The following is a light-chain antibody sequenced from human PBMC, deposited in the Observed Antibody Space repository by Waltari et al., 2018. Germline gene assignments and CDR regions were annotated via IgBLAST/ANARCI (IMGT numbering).Light chain of an antibody. CDR2: KAS. Sequence: DIQMTQSPSTLSASVGDRVTITCRASQGISDWLAWHQQKPGKAPKLLIYKASSLESGVPSRFSGSGSGTEFTLTISSLQPVDFATYYCQQYNGYPTFGQGTRVVIK. V-gene: IGKV1-5*03. CDR1: QGISDW. CDR3: QQYNGYPT. J-gene: IGKJ1*01.